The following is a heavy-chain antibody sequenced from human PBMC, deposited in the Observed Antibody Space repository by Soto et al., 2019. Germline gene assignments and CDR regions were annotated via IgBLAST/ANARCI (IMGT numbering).Heavy chain of an antibody. CDR3: AKEYSTSFDY. V-gene: IGHV1-58*01. J-gene: IGHJ4*02. CDR1: GFMFTSSA. CDR2: LVVGSGNT. Sequence: EASVKVSCKTSGFMFTSSAVQWVRQARGQRLEWIGWLVVGSGNTHYAQHFQERVTLTRDMSTGTAYMELSSLRADDTAVYYCAKEYSTSFDYWGQGTPVTVS. D-gene: IGHD6-6*01.